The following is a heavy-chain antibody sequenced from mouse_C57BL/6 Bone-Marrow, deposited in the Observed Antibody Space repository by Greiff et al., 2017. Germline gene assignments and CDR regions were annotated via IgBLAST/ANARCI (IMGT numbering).Heavy chain of an antibody. D-gene: IGHD1-1*01. Sequence: VQLQQSGPELVKPGASVKIPCKASGYTFTDYNMDWVKQSHGKSLEWIGDINPNNGGTIYNQKFKGKATLTVDKSSSTAYMELRSLTSEDTAVYYCARSFITTVVAYYYAMDYWGQGTSVTVSS. CDR2: INPNNGGT. CDR3: ARSFITTVVAYYYAMDY. J-gene: IGHJ4*01. CDR1: GYTFTDYN. V-gene: IGHV1-18*01.